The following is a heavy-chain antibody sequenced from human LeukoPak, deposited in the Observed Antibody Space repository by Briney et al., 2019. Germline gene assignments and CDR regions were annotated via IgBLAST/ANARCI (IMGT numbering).Heavy chain of an antibody. CDR2: ISGVGGST. D-gene: IGHD2-15*01. Sequence: GGSLRLSCAASGFTFSNYAMNWVRQAPGKGLEWVSTISGVGGSTYYAESVKGRFTMSRDNSKNTMYLQMNSLRVEDTAINYCAKRAYGCSGVSCCYYYMDVWGKGTTVTVSS. CDR1: GFTFSNYA. V-gene: IGHV3-23*01. J-gene: IGHJ6*03. CDR3: AKRAYGCSGVSCCYYYMDV.